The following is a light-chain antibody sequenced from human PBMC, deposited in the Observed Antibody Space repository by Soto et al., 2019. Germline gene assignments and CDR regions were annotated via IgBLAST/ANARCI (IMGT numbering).Light chain of an antibody. V-gene: IGKV3-11*01. Sequence: EIVLTQSPATLSLSPGERATLSCRASQSVSNFLAWYQQKPGQAPRLLIYDASNRATGIPDRFSGSGSGTDFTLTISSLQPEDFATYYCQQSYSTPRLTFGGGTKVDIK. J-gene: IGKJ4*01. CDR1: QSVSNF. CDR3: QQSYSTPRLT. CDR2: DAS.